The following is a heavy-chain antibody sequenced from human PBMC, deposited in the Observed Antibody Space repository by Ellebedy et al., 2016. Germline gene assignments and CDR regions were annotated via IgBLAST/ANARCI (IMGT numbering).Heavy chain of an antibody. CDR1: GFTFSLYG. V-gene: IGHV3-33*01. D-gene: IGHD6-6*01. Sequence: GGSLRLXXAAPGFTFSLYGMHWVRQAPGKGLEWVAVIWDDGSHKYYRDSVKGRFTISRDNSTNTLYLQMNNLGAEDTAVYYCARHGSGSSSIDYWGEGTLVTVSS. CDR3: ARHGSGSSSIDY. J-gene: IGHJ4*02. CDR2: IWDDGSHK.